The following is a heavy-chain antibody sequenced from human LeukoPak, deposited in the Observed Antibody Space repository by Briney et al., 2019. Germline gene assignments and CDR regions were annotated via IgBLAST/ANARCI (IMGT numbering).Heavy chain of an antibody. V-gene: IGHV4-34*01. CDR2: TNHSGST. CDR1: GGSFSGYY. CDR3: ARHYGDYRYYFDY. J-gene: IGHJ4*02. D-gene: IGHD4-17*01. Sequence: SETLSLTCAVYGGSFSGYYWSWIRQPPGKGLEWIGETNHSGSTNYNPSLKSRVTISVDTSKNQFSLKLSSVTAADTAVYYCARHYGDYRYYFDYWGQGTLVTVSS.